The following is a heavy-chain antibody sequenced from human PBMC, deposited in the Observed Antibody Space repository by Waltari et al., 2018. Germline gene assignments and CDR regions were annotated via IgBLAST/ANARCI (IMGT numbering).Heavy chain of an antibody. J-gene: IGHJ5*02. CDR1: GYPFTGHS. CDR2: LDPKSGGT. Sequence: QVQLVQSGAEVKKPGASVKVSCKASGYPFTGHSIHWVRKAPGQGLGWMGWLDPKSGGTHFSQKFQDRVTMTRDTSIRTAYMELSRLKSDDTAVYYCARPRRYCTGGTCYSNWLDPWGQGTLVTVSS. D-gene: IGHD2-15*01. V-gene: IGHV1-2*02. CDR3: ARPRRYCTGGTCYSNWLDP.